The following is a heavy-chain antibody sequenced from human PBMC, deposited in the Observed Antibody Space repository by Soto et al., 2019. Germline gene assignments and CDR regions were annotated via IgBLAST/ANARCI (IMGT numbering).Heavy chain of an antibody. CDR2: IYYSGST. CDR3: PRSGSGSGWL. Sequence: QVQLQESGPGLVKPSETLSLTCTVSGGSVSSGHFYWSWIRQPPGKGLEWIGYIYYSGSTKYNPPLRSRATILVDTSKIQCSLKLTSVTAADTAVYYCPRSGSGSGWLGGQGTLVAVSS. D-gene: IGHD6-19*01. V-gene: IGHV4-61*01. J-gene: IGHJ4*02. CDR1: GGSVSSGHFY.